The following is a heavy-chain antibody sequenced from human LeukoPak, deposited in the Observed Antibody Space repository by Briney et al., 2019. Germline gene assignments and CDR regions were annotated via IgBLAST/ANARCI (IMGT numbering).Heavy chain of an antibody. CDR1: GFNTYS. CDR3: ARAEYRSGGYCYLIES. Sequence: GKSLRLSCVASGFNTYSMHWVRQAPGKGLEWVAIISNDGRKTSYTDFVKGRFTISRDNSNNTLYLQMISLRAEDTAVYYCARAEYRSGGYCYLIESWGQGTLVTVSS. J-gene: IGHJ4*02. V-gene: IGHV3-30*04. D-gene: IGHD2-15*01. CDR2: ISNDGRKT.